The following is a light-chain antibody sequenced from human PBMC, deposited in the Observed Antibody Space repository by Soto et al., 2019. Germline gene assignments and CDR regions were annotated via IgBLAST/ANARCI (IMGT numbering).Light chain of an antibody. CDR3: QQYKSYSWT. J-gene: IGKJ1*01. Sequence: DIQMTQSPSTLSASVGDGVTLSCRASQSISSWLAWYQQKPGKAPKLLIYDASSLESGVPSRFSGSGSGTEFTLTISSLQPDDFATYYCQQYKSYSWTFGQGTKVDIK. V-gene: IGKV1-5*01. CDR2: DAS. CDR1: QSISSW.